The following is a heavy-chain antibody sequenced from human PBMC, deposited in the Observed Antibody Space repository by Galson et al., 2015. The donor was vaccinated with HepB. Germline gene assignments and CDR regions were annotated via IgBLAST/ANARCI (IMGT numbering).Heavy chain of an antibody. D-gene: IGHD5-24*01. CDR2: ITSRGETS. V-gene: IGHV3-48*01. CDR3: ARDGYKKLDY. J-gene: IGHJ4*02. Sequence: LRLSCAASGFTFSTFGMSWVRQAPGKGLEWLSFITSRGETSYYADSVKGRFSVSRDNARTSVYLQMNSLRAEDTAIYYCARDGYKKLDYWGQGTLVTVSS. CDR1: GFTFSTFG.